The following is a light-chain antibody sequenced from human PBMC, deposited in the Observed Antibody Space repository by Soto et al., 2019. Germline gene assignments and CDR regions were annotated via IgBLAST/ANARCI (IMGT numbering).Light chain of an antibody. V-gene: IGLV2-23*01. CDR3: CSYAGTNTFV. Sequence: QSALTQPAAVSGSPGQSITISCTGTSSDVGSYNLVSWYQQHPGKAPKLMIYEGNKRPSGVSNRFSGSKSANTASLTISGLKTEDEADYYCCSYAGTNTFVFGTVTKLTVL. J-gene: IGLJ1*01. CDR1: SSDVGSYNL. CDR2: EGN.